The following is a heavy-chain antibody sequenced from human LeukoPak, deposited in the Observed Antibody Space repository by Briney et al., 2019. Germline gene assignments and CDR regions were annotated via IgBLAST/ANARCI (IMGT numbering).Heavy chain of an antibody. CDR1: GFTFSSNG. J-gene: IGHJ3*02. D-gene: IGHD6-19*01. CDR2: ISASTSGT. V-gene: IGHV3-23*01. CDR3: AKIQGWFNDAFHI. Sequence: GGSLRLSCAASGFTFSSNGMSWVRQAPGKGLEWVSGISASTSGTYYADSVKGRFTISRDISKSTLYLQMNSLRADDTAVYYCAKIQGWFNDAFHIGGQGTMVTVSS.